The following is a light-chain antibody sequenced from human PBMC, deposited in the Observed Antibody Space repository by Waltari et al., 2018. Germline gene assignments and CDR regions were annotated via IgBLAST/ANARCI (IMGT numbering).Light chain of an antibody. Sequence: QSALTQPASVSGSPGQSIPIPCIGPSRGMGTFISVSWSLQYPGTAPKLLFYDASQRPSGVSNRFSGSKSGNTASLTISGLQAEDEAIYYCCSYAGSRTWVFGGGAKLTVL. J-gene: IGLJ3*02. CDR1: SRGMGTFIS. V-gene: IGLV2-23*01. CDR3: CSYAGSRTWV. CDR2: DAS.